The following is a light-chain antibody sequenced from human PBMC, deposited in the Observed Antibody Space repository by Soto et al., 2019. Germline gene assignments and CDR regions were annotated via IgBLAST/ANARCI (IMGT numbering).Light chain of an antibody. CDR1: QSVSSSY. CDR3: QQYGSSPYT. Sequence: EIVLTQSPGTLSLSPGERATLSCRASQSVSSSYLAWDQQKPGQAPRLLIYGASSRATGIPDRFSGSGSGTDFTLTISRQEPEGFAVYYCQQYGSSPYTFGQGTKLEIK. CDR2: GAS. V-gene: IGKV3-20*01. J-gene: IGKJ2*01.